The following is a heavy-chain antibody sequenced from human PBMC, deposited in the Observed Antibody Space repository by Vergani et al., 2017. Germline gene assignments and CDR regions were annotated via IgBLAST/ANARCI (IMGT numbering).Heavy chain of an antibody. CDR1: GFNFSTYA. CDR3: VREGSYCGSTTCRNPSYVYYYHMDV. Sequence: QVQLVESGGCVVQPGRFLRLSCAASGFNFSTYAMHWVGQAPGTGLVWVAIIYYDGSKKYYADSVKGRFTISRDNSRNTMDLLMSSLRAEDTAIYYCVREGSYCGSTTCRNPSYVYYYHMDVWGEGTTVTVSS. D-gene: IGHD2-21*01. CDR2: IYYDGSKK. V-gene: IGHV3-33*08. J-gene: IGHJ6*03.